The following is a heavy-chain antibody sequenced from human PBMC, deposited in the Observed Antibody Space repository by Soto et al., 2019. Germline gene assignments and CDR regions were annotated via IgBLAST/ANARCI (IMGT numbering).Heavy chain of an antibody. J-gene: IGHJ5*02. D-gene: IGHD2-15*01. CDR2: MNPNSGNT. V-gene: IGHV1-8*01. CDR3: AREGYCSGGSCPDGNWFDP. Sequence: ASVKVSCKASGYTFTSYDINWVRQATGQGLEWMGWMNPNSGNTGYAQKFQGRVTMTRNTSISTAYMELSSLRSEDTAVYYCAREGYCSGGSCPDGNWFDPWGQGTLVTVSS. CDR1: GYTFTSYD.